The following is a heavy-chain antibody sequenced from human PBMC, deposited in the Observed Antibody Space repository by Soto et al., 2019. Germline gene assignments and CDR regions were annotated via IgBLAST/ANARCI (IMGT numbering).Heavy chain of an antibody. J-gene: IGHJ4*02. CDR2: INPTAGST. V-gene: IGHV1-46*01. CDR3: ARGDSSGYSEY. Sequence: AASVKVSCKASGYTFSVYYIHWVRQAPGQGLEWMGIINPTAGSTDYAQNFQGRVTMTRDTSASTVYMQMSSLTSEDAAVYYCARGDSSGYSEYWGQGTLVTVSS. CDR1: GYTFSVYY. D-gene: IGHD3-22*01.